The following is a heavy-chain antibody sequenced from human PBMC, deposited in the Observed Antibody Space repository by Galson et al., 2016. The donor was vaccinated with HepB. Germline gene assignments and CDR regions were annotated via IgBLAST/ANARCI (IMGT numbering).Heavy chain of an antibody. CDR1: GGSISGYF. CDR3: ARITACHSETGAFDWVGCADS. D-gene: IGHD3-16*01. V-gene: IGHV4-59*01. CDR2: IDHTRST. Sequence: SETLSLTCSVSGGSISGYFWSWIRQTPGKGLEWIGYIDHTRSTSYNPSVRSRVTMSVDTSKNQITLRLNSVTAAAAAVYYCARITACHSETGAFDWVGCADSWGQGILVTVSS. J-gene: IGHJ4*02.